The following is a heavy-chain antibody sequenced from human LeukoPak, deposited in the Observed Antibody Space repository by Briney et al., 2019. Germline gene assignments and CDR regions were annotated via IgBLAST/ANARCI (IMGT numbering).Heavy chain of an antibody. J-gene: IGHJ4*02. Sequence: GGSLRLSCAASGFTFSSYAMHWVRQAPGKGLEWVAVISYDGSNKYYADSVKGRFTISRDNSKNTLYLQMNSLRAEDTAVYYCARGYNWNDVVGLGRLDYWGQGTLVTVSS. D-gene: IGHD1-20*01. V-gene: IGHV3-30-3*01. CDR2: ISYDGSNK. CDR3: ARGYNWNDVVGLGRLDY. CDR1: GFTFSSYA.